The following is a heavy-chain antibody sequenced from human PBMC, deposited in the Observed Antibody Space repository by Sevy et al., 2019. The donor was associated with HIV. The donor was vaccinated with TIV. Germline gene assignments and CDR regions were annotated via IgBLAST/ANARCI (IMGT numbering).Heavy chain of an antibody. Sequence: GGSLRLSCKASGFNFNNYAMSWVRQAPGKGLEWVSNISGSGGRTYTAESVRGRLTISRDNSKRTFYLQMNSLRGDDTAIYYGAKDPYRSGEYCQKWGQGARVTVSS. CDR1: GFNFNNYA. CDR3: AKDPYRSGEYCQK. CDR2: ISGSGGRT. V-gene: IGHV3-23*01. D-gene: IGHD3-3*01. J-gene: IGHJ1*01.